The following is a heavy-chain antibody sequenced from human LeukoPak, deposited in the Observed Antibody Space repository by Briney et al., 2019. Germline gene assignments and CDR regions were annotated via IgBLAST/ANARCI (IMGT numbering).Heavy chain of an antibody. CDR2: ISRSGSTI. D-gene: IGHD3-16*02. CDR3: ARTDYDYVWGSYRSYYFDY. V-gene: IGHV3-11*01. CDR1: GFTFSDYY. J-gene: IGHJ4*02. Sequence: GGSLRLSCAASGFTFSDYYMSWIRQAPGKGLEWVSYISRSGSTIYYADSVKGRFTISRDNAKNSLYLQMNSLRAEDTAVYYCARTDYDYVWGSYRSYYFDYWGQGTLVTVSS.